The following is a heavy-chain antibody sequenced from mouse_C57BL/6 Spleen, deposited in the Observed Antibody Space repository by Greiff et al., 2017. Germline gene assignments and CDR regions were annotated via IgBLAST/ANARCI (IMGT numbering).Heavy chain of an antibody. CDR3: ARYSNNAMDY. J-gene: IGHJ4*01. CDR2: IYPGDGDT. D-gene: IGHD2-5*01. CDR1: GYAFSSYW. V-gene: IGHV1-80*01. Sequence: LVESGASVKISCKASGYAFSSYWMNWVEQRPGKGLEWIGQIYPGDGDTNYNGKFKGKATLTADKSSSTAYMQLSSLTSEDSAVYFCARYSNNAMDYWGQGTSVTVSS.